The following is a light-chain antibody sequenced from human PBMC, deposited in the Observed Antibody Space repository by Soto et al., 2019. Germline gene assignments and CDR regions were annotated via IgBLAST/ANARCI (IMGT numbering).Light chain of an antibody. CDR3: IAYAGSNNVV. CDR2: EVS. V-gene: IGLV2-8*01. CDR1: SSDVGGYNY. Sequence: QSALTQPPSASGSPGQSVTISCTGTSSDVGGYNYVSWYQQHPGKAPKLMIYEVSKRPSGVPDRFSGSKSGNTASLTVSGLQAEDEADYYCIAYAGSNNVVFGGGTKVTLL. J-gene: IGLJ2*01.